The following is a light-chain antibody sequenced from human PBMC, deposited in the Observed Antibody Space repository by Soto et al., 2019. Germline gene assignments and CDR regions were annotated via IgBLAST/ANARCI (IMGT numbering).Light chain of an antibody. J-gene: IGKJ4*01. CDR3: QQNYRTPLT. V-gene: IGKV1-39*01. Sequence: DIQMTQSPSSLSVSVGDRITITCRASQSISSYLNWYQHKPGKAPRLLIYAASSLQSGVPSRFSGSGSGTDFTLTISSLQPEDFATYYCQQNYRTPLTFGGGTKVEIE. CDR1: QSISSY. CDR2: AAS.